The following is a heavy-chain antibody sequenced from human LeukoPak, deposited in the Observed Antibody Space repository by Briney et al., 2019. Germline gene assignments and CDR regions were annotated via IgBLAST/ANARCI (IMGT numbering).Heavy chain of an antibody. J-gene: IGHJ3*02. V-gene: IGHV3-30*03. CDR1: GFTFSSYG. Sequence: GGSLRLSCAASGFTFSSYGMHWVRQAPGKGLEWVAVISYDGSNKYYADSVKGRFTISRDNSKNTLYLQMNSLRAEDTAVYYCARGRNVWVQPNAFDIWGQGTMVTVSS. CDR2: ISYDGSNK. CDR3: ARGRNVWVQPNAFDI. D-gene: IGHD5-18*01.